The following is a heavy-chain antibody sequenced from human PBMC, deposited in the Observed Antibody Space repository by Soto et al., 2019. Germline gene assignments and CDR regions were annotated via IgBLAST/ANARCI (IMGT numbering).Heavy chain of an antibody. V-gene: IGHV3-23*01. D-gene: IGHD6-13*01. Sequence: GSLRLSCAASGFTFGSYSMTWVRQAPGKGLEWLSAISGSGAITKYADFVKGRFTISRDNSKNTLYLQMNSLRAEDTAVYYCAKGGRGSSWEYFQDWGQGTLVTVSS. CDR2: ISGSGAIT. CDR1: GFTFGSYS. J-gene: IGHJ1*01. CDR3: AKGGRGSSWEYFQD.